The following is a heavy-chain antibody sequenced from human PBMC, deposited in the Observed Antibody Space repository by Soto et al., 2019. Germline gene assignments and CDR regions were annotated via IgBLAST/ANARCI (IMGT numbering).Heavy chain of an antibody. D-gene: IGHD2-2*01. CDR3: ATALGCRSTSCTLDY. CDR1: GGTFGSYA. CDR2: IIPVSGAA. Sequence: QVQLVQSGAEVKKPGSSVKVSCKASGGTFGSYAFSWVRQAPGQGLEWMGGIIPVSGAAHYAQKFQGRVKITADESTSTAYMELNSLSSQDTAVYYCATALGCRSTSCTLDYWGQGTRVIVSS. V-gene: IGHV1-69*01. J-gene: IGHJ4*02.